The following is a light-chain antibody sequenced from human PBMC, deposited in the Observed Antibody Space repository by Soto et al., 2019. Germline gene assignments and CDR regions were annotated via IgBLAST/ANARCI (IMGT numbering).Light chain of an antibody. Sequence: DIQMTQSPSSVSASVGDSVTITCRASLGVSTYVAWFQQKPGSPPRLLIHAATTLQSGAPSRFSGSVSGTVFTLSISGLQPEDFATYFCQQADSFPRTFGQGTKLEIK. CDR3: QQADSFPRT. J-gene: IGKJ2*02. V-gene: IGKV1-12*01. CDR1: LGVSTY. CDR2: AAT.